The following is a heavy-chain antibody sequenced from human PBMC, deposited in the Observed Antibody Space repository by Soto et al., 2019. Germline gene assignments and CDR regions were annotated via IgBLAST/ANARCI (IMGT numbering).Heavy chain of an antibody. CDR1: GYTFTSYY. Sequence: ASVKVSCKASGYTFTSYYMHWVRQAPGQGLEWMGIINPSGGSTSYAQKFQSRVTMTRDTSTSTVYMELSSLRSEDTAVYYCAKSHPGTTFLIDYWGQGTLVTVSS. D-gene: IGHD1-1*01. J-gene: IGHJ4*02. CDR2: INPSGGST. CDR3: AKSHPGTTFLIDY. V-gene: IGHV1-46*01.